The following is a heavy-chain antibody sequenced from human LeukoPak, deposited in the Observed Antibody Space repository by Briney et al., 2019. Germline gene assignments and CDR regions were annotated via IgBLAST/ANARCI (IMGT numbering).Heavy chain of an antibody. CDR2: ISWNSGSI. CDR3: AKDSTGNWNNFDY. J-gene: IGHJ4*02. CDR1: GFTFDDYA. Sequence: SLRLSCAASGFTFDDYAMHWVRQAPGEGLEWVSGISWNSGSIGYADSVKGRFTISRDNAKNSLYLQMNSLRAEDTALYYCAKDSTGNWNNFDYWGRGTLVTISS. D-gene: IGHD1/OR15-1a*01. V-gene: IGHV3-9*01.